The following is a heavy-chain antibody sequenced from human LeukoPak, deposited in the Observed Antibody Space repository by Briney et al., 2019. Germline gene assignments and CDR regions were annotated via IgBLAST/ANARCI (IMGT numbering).Heavy chain of an antibody. CDR1: GGTFSSYA. CDR3: GAAGLGYYFDY. J-gene: IGHJ4*02. V-gene: IGHV1-69*05. Sequence: SVTVSCKASGGTFSSYAISWVRQAPGQGLERMGRIIPIFGTANYAQKFQGRVTITTDESTSTAYMELSSLRSEDTAVYYCGAAGLGYYFDYWGQGTLVTVSS. D-gene: IGHD6-13*01. CDR2: IIPIFGTA.